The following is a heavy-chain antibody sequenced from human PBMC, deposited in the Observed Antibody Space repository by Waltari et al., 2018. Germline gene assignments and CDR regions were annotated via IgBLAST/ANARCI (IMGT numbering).Heavy chain of an antibody. CDR3: ARDLAVAGTSFDY. J-gene: IGHJ4*02. Sequence: GPGLVKPSETLSLTCTVSGYSISSGYYWGWIRQPPGNGLEWIGSIYHSGSTYYNPSLKSRVTISVDTSKNQFSLKLSSVTAADTAVYYCARDLAVAGTSFDYWGQGTLVTVSS. CDR2: IYHSGST. CDR1: GYSISSGYY. D-gene: IGHD6-19*01. V-gene: IGHV4-38-2*02.